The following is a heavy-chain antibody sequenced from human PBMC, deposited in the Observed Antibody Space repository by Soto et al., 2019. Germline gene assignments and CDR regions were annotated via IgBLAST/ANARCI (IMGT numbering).Heavy chain of an antibody. Sequence: QVQLVQSGAEVKKPGASVKVSCKASGYTFTSYDINWVRQATGQGLEWMGWMNPNSGNTGYAQKFQGRVTRTRNTSISTAYMELSSLRSEDTAVYYCARSPSWETTVTPYYFAYCGQGTLVTVSS. J-gene: IGHJ4*02. CDR2: MNPNSGNT. CDR3: ARSPSWETTVTPYYFAY. V-gene: IGHV1-8*01. D-gene: IGHD4-4*01. CDR1: GYTFTSYD.